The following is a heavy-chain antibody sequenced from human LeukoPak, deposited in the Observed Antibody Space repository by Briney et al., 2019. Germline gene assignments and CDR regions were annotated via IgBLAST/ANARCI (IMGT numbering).Heavy chain of an antibody. CDR3: AKDVHSSGYYFGY. D-gene: IGHD3-22*01. V-gene: IGHV3-9*01. CDR1: GFTFDDYA. Sequence: GGSLRLSCAASGFTFDDYAMHWVRQAPGKGLEWVSGISWNSGSIGYADSVKGRFTISRDNAKNSLYLQMNSLRAEDTALYYCAKDVHSSGYYFGYWGQGTLVTVSS. CDR2: ISWNSGSI. J-gene: IGHJ4*02.